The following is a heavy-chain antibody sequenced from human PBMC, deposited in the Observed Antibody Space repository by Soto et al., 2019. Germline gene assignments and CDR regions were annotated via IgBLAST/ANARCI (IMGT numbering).Heavy chain of an antibody. D-gene: IGHD3-16*01. CDR1: GYTFTSYY. V-gene: IGHV1-46*04. J-gene: IGHJ6*02. CDR3: ASNYAYAEGYYYYGIDV. CDR2: INPSDGSTT. Sequence: ASVKVSCKASGYTFTSYYMHWVRQAPGQGLEWMGIINPSDGSTTYYADSVKGRFTISRDNAKNTLHLQMNSLGAEDTAVYYCASNYAYAEGYYYYGIDVWGQGTTVTVSS.